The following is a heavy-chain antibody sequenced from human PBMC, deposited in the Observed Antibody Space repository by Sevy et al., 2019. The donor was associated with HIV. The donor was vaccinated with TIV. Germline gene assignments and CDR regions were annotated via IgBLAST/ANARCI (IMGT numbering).Heavy chain of an antibody. CDR3: TRSVTTIY. D-gene: IGHD4-4*01. V-gene: IGHV3-49*04. Sequence: GGSLRLSCTTSGFAFSNYDLSWVRQAPGKGLEWVGFIRNKDYNGTTEYAASVRGRFFISRDDSKSVAYLQMNNLKTADTGLYYCTRSVTTIYWGRGTRVTVSS. J-gene: IGHJ4*02. CDR1: GFAFSNYD. CDR2: IRNKDYNGTT.